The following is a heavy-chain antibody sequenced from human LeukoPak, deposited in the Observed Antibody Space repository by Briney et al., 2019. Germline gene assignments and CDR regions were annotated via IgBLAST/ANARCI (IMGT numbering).Heavy chain of an antibody. V-gene: IGHV3-30-3*01. J-gene: IGHJ4*02. Sequence: PGGSLRLSCAASGFTFSSYAMHWVRQAPGKGLEWVAVISYDGSNKYYADSVKGRFTISRDNSKNTLYLQMNSLRAEDTAVYYCARDPEGYSYARGFFDYWGQGTLVTVSS. D-gene: IGHD5-18*01. CDR3: ARDPEGYSYARGFFDY. CDR1: GFTFSSYA. CDR2: ISYDGSNK.